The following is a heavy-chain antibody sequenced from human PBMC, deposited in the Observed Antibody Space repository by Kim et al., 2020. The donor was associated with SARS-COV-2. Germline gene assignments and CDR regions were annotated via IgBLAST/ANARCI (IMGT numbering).Heavy chain of an antibody. CDR3: ARASSIAAEHY. CDR2: ISYDGSNK. V-gene: IGHV3-30-3*01. J-gene: IGHJ4*02. D-gene: IGHD6-13*01. Sequence: GGSLRLSCAASGFTFSSYAMPWVRQPPGKGLEWVSVISYDGSNKYYADSVKGRFTISRDNSKNTLYLQMNSLRAEDTAVYYCARASSIAAEHYWGQGTLVTVSS. CDR1: GFTFSSYA.